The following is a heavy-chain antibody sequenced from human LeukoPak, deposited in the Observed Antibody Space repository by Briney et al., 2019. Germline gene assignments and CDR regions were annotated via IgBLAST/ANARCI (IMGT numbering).Heavy chain of an antibody. CDR1: GGSISSGSYC. D-gene: IGHD2-8*01. CDR3: ARAMCTIGVCGYYYMDV. CDR2: IYTSGST. Sequence: PSETLSLTCTVSGGSISSGSYCWSWIRQPAGKGLEWIGRIYTSGSTNYNPSLKSRVTISVDTSKNQFSLKLSSVTAAETAVYYCARAMCTIGVCGYYYMDVWRKGTTGSVSS. J-gene: IGHJ6*03. V-gene: IGHV4-61*02.